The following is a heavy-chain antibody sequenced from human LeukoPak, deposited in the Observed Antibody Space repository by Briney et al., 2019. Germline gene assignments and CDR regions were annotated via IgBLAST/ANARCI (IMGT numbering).Heavy chain of an antibody. CDR1: GGSISSNNYY. D-gene: IGHD5/OR15-5a*01. CDR3: AKGNPFYDY. Sequence: SETLSLTCTVAGGSISSNNYYWGWIRQPPGKGLEWIGNIYTSGSTYYSPSLKSRVIISLDTSKNQFSLTLSSVTAADTAVYYCAKGNPFYDYWGQGTLVTVSS. V-gene: IGHV4-39*07. J-gene: IGHJ4*02. CDR2: IYTSGST.